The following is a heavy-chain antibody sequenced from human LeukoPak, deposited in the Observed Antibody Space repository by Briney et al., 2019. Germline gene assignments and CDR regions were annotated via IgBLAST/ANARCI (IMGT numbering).Heavy chain of an antibody. CDR2: ISWNSGSI. CDR1: GFTFDDYA. V-gene: IGHV3-9*03. Sequence: GGFLRLSCAASGFTFDDYAMHWVRQAPGKGLEWVSGISWNSGSIGYADSVKGRFTISRDNAKNSLYLQMNSLRAEDMALYYCAKDTGGSYSSSSFDYWGQGTLVTVSS. J-gene: IGHJ4*02. D-gene: IGHD6-6*01. CDR3: AKDTGGSYSSSSFDY.